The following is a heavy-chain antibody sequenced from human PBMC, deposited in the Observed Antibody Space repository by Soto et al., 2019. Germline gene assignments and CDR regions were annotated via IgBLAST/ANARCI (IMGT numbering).Heavy chain of an antibody. CDR2: ISGGGGST. CDR3: AKLSNDFWSGPRPYFDY. J-gene: IGHJ4*02. CDR1: GFTFSSYA. D-gene: IGHD3-3*01. Sequence: GGSLRLSCAASGFTFSSYAMSWVRQAPGKGLEWVSAISGGGGSTYYADSVKGRFTISRDNSRNTLYLQMNSLRAEDTAVYYCAKLSNDFWSGPRPYFDYWGQGTLVTVSS. V-gene: IGHV3-23*01.